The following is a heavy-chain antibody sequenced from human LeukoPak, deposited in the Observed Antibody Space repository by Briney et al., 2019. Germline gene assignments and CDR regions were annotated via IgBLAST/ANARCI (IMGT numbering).Heavy chain of an antibody. CDR2: IYYSGNT. D-gene: IGHD2-2*02. V-gene: IGHV4-59*01. Sequence: PSETLSLTCTASGVSISTYYWSWIRQPPGKGLEWIGYIYYSGNTNYNPSLKSRVTISVDTSENQCSVELSSVTAEDTAVYYCARAYTSWSFDYWGQGTLVTVSS. J-gene: IGHJ4*02. CDR1: GVSISTYY. CDR3: ARAYTSWSFDY.